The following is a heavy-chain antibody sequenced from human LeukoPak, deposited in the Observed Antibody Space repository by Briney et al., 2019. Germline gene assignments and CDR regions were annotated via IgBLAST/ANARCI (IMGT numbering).Heavy chain of an antibody. Sequence: SVKVSCKASGGTFSSYAISWVRQAPGQGLEWMGGIIPIFGTANYAQKFQGRVTITTDESTSTAYMELSSLRSEDTAVYYCARDNYAGANWFDPWGQGTLVTVSP. CDR3: ARDNYAGANWFDP. J-gene: IGHJ5*02. CDR1: GGTFSSYA. D-gene: IGHD1-7*01. V-gene: IGHV1-69*05. CDR2: IIPIFGTA.